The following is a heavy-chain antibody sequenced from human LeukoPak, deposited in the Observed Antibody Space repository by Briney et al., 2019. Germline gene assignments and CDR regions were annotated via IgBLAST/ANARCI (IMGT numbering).Heavy chain of an antibody. Sequence: PGGPLRLSCAASGFTFSSYAMSWVRQAPGKGLEWVSAISGSGGSTYYADSVKGRFTISRDNSKNTLYLQMNSLRAEDTAVYYCAKRYSSSWELDYWGQGTLVTVSS. CDR3: AKRYSSSWELDY. CDR2: ISGSGGST. CDR1: GFTFSSYA. V-gene: IGHV3-23*01. D-gene: IGHD6-13*01. J-gene: IGHJ4*02.